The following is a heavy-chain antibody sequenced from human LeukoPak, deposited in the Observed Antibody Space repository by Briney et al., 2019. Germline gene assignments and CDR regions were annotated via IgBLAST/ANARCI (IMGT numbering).Heavy chain of an antibody. CDR2: TSASGGST. CDR1: GFTFSTYA. J-gene: IGHJ3*02. V-gene: IGHV3-23*01. D-gene: IGHD3-22*01. CDR3: ARAPMSYDSSGFGGAFDI. Sequence: GGSLRLSCAASGFTFSTYAMSWVRQAPGKGLEWVSGTSASGGSTYYADSVKGRFTISRDNSKNTMYLQMNSLRAEDTAMYYCARAPMSYDSSGFGGAFDIWGQGTMVTVSS.